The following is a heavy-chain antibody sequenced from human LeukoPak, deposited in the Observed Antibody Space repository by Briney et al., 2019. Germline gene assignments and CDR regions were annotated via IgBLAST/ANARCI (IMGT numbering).Heavy chain of an antibody. V-gene: IGHV3-21*01. J-gene: IGHJ4*02. CDR1: GFTFSGYS. CDR3: ARVSSSWHFVDY. CDR2: ISTSSSYI. Sequence: GGSLRLSCAASGFTFSGYSMNWVRQAPGKGLEWVSFISTSSSYIYYADSVKGRFTVSRDNAKKSLFLQMNSLRVEDTAVYYCARVSSSWHFVDYWGQGTLVTVSS. D-gene: IGHD6-13*01.